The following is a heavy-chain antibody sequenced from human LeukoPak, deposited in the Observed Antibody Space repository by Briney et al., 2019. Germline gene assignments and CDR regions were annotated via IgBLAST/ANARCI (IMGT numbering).Heavy chain of an antibody. CDR2: IGYDGSNK. CDR3: ARVRRITIFGVVPDHGSAFDI. Sequence: GRSLRLSCAASGFTFSSYGMHWVRQAPGKGLEWVAVIGYDGSNKYYADSVKGRFTISRDNSKNTLYLQMNSLRAEDTAVYYCARVRRITIFGVVPDHGSAFDIWGQGTMVTVSS. CDR1: GFTFSSYG. V-gene: IGHV3-33*01. J-gene: IGHJ3*02. D-gene: IGHD3-3*01.